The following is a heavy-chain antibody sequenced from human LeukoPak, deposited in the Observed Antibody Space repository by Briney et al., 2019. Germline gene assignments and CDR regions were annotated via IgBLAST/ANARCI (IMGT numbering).Heavy chain of an antibody. CDR3: AKASSTYGYYYYYGMDV. V-gene: IGHV3-9*01. J-gene: IGHJ6*02. CDR2: ISWNSGIT. Sequence: GRSLRLSCAASGFTFDDYAMHWVRQASGKGLEWVLGISWNSGITGYADSVKGRFTISRDNADNSLYLQMNSLRAEDTALYYCAKASSTYGYYYYYGMDVWGQGTTVTVSS. CDR1: GFTFDDYA. D-gene: IGHD6-6*01.